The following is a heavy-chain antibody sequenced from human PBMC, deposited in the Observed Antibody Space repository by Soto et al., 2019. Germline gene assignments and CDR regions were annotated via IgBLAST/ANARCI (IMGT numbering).Heavy chain of an antibody. CDR2: IIPIFGTA. CDR1: GGTFSSYA. J-gene: IGHJ6*02. CDR3: SRGNCSGGSCYEYVEFYPHYYYGMDV. V-gene: IGHV1-69*01. D-gene: IGHD2-15*01. Sequence: QVQLVQSGAEVKKPGSSVKVSCKASGGTFSSYAISWVRQAPGQGLEWMGGIIPIFGTANYAQKFQVRVTLTADESEATAYVELSSLRSEDTGVYSCSRGNCSGGSCYEYVEFYPHYYYGMDVWGQGTTVTVSS.